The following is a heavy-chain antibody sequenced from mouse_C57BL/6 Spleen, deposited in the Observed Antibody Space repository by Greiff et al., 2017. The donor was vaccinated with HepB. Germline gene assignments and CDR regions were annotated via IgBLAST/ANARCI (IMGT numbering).Heavy chain of an antibody. V-gene: IGHV1-22*01. CDR3: ARGDYYGSPYYAMGY. J-gene: IGHJ4*01. D-gene: IGHD1-1*01. CDR1: GYTFTDYN. CDR2: INPNNGGT. Sequence: VQLKESGPELVKPGASVKMSCKASGYTFTDYNMHWVKQSHGKSLEWIGYINPNNGGTSYNQKFKGKATLTVNKSSSTAYMELRSLTSEDSAVYYCARGDYYGSPYYAMGYWGQGTSVTVSS.